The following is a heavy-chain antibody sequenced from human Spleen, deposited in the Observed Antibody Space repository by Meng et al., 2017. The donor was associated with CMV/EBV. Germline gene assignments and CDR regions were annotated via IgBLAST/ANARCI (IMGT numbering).Heavy chain of an antibody. Sequence: SLTWAVSGGSISSTDWWSWVRQPPGIGLEWIGQVYHSGSTRYNPSLKSRVSMSVDNSNNHFSLKVISVTAADTAVYYCATIIGSTLGPWGQGILVTVSS. CDR3: ATIIGSTLGP. CDR1: GGSISSTDW. D-gene: IGHD5/OR15-5a*01. J-gene: IGHJ5*02. CDR2: VYHSGST. V-gene: IGHV4-4*02.